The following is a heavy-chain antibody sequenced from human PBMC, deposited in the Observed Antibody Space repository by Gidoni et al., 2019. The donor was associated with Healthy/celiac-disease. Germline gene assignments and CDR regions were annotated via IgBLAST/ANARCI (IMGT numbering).Heavy chain of an antibody. CDR2: IYYSGST. V-gene: IGHV4-31*03. CDR3: ARDRGRVGAPSFDY. CDR1: VGSISSGGYY. J-gene: IGHJ4*02. D-gene: IGHD1-26*01. Sequence: QVQLQESGPGLVKPSQTLSLTCTVSVGSISSGGYYWRWIRQHPGKGLEWIGYIYYSGSTYYNPSLKSRVTISVDTSKNQFSLKLSSVTAADTAVYYCARDRGRVGAPSFDYWGQGTLVTVSS.